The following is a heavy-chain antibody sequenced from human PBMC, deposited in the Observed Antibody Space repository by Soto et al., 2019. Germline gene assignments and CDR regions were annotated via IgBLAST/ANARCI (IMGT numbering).Heavy chain of an antibody. D-gene: IGHD3-10*01. CDR2: IKQDGSGK. Sequence: VESGGGLVQPGGSLRLSCAGSGFTFSSYWMTWVRQAPGKGLEWVANIKQDGSGKYYGDSVKGRFTISRDNARNSLFLQINSLRAEDTAVYYCGRGYYYGTGSYSPENYMDVWGNGTTVTVSS. CDR1: GFTFSSYW. CDR3: GRGYYYGTGSYSPENYMDV. V-gene: IGHV3-7*01. J-gene: IGHJ6*03.